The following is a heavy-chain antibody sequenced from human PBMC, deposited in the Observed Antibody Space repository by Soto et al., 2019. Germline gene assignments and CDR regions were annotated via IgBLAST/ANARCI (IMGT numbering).Heavy chain of an antibody. CDR1: GCTINCSSYY. CDR3: ARGLRYGHYYYGMDV. J-gene: IGHJ6*02. Sequence: SEIVLVTNTFSGCTINCSSYYWGGVRQPPGKGLEWIGSIYYSGSTYYNPSLKSRVTISVDTSKNQFSLKLSSVTAADTAVYYCARGLRYGHYYYGMDVWGQGTTVT. CDR2: IYYSGST. V-gene: IGHV4-39*01. D-gene: IGHD3-9*01.